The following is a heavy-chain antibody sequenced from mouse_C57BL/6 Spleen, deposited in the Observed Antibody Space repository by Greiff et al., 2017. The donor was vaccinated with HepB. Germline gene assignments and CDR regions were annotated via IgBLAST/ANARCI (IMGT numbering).Heavy chain of an antibody. D-gene: IGHD2-4*01. J-gene: IGHJ2*01. CDR2: INPSSGYT. CDR1: GYTFTSYW. CDR3: ARNYDYDEYYFDY. Sequence: QVQLQQSGAELAKPGASVKLSCEASGYTFTSYWMHWVKQRPGQGLEWIGYINPSSGYTKYNQKFKDKATLTADKSSSTAYMQLSSLTYEDSAVYYCARNYDYDEYYFDYWGQGTTLTVSS. V-gene: IGHV1-7*01.